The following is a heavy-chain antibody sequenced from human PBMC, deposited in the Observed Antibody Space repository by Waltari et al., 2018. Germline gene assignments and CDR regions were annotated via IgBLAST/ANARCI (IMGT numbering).Heavy chain of an antibody. J-gene: IGHJ6*02. V-gene: IGHV3-30*01. CDR1: GFTFSSYA. CDR2: ISYDVSNK. D-gene: IGHD3-3*01. CDR3: AREGRYQYYDFWSGGEAYYYGMDV. Sequence: QVQLVESGGGVVQPGRSLRLSCAASGFTFSSYAMHWVRQAPGKGLEWVAVISYDVSNKYYADSVKGRFTISRDNSKNTLYLQMNSLRAEDTAVYYCAREGRYQYYDFWSGGEAYYYGMDVWGQGTTVTVSS.